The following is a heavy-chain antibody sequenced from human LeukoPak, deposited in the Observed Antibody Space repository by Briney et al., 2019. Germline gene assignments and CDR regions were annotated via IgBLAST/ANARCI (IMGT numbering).Heavy chain of an antibody. CDR2: ISSGGSTI. CDR3: AKDHGYNYGYNSF. V-gene: IGHV3-11*01. Sequence: GGSLRLSCAVSGFTFSDYYMSWIRQAPGKGLEWVSYISSGGSTISHADSVKGRFTVSRDNSKNTLYLQMNSLRDEDTAIYYCAKDHGYNYGYNSFWGQGTLVTVSS. D-gene: IGHD5-18*01. J-gene: IGHJ4*02. CDR1: GFTFSDYY.